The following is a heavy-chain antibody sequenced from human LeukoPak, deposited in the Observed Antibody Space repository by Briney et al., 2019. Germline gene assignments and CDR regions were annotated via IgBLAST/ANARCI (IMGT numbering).Heavy chain of an antibody. D-gene: IGHD1-7*01. V-gene: IGHV4-34*01. J-gene: IGHJ6*02. CDR2: INHSGST. CDR1: GGSFRGYY. CDR3: ASELGGGMDV. Sequence: SETLSLTCAVYGGSFRGYYWSWIRQPPGKGLEWIGEINHSGSTNYNPSLKRRVTISVDTSKNQFSLKLSSVTAADTAVYYCASELGGGMDVWGQGTTVTVSS.